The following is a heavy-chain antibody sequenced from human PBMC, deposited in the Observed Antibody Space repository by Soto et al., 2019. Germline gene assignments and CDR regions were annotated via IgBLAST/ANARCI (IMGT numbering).Heavy chain of an antibody. CDR2: IYYSGST. CDR3: ARGGSYGFDY. J-gene: IGHJ4*02. Sequence: QVQLQESGPGLVKPSQTLSLTCTVSGRSMSSGGYYWSGIRQHPGKGLEWIGYIYYSGSTYYNPSLKSRVTISVDTSKNQFSLKLRSVTAADTAVYYCARGGSYGFDYWGQGTLVTVSS. V-gene: IGHV4-31*03. CDR1: GRSMSSGGYY. D-gene: IGHD5-18*01.